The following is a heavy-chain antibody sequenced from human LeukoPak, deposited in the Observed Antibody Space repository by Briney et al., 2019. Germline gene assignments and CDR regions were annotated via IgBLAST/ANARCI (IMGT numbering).Heavy chain of an antibody. V-gene: IGHV1-2*02. D-gene: IGHD3-10*01. CDR1: GYTFADQY. J-gene: IGHJ4*02. CDR3: ATGSGTYSPDY. CDR2: INPNSGDT. Sequence: ASVKVSCKASGYTFADQYLHWVRPAPGQGLEWMGWINPNSGDTNYAQNFQGRVTMTRDTSISTAYMELSRLTSYDTAVYYCATGSGTYSPDYWGQGTLVTVSS.